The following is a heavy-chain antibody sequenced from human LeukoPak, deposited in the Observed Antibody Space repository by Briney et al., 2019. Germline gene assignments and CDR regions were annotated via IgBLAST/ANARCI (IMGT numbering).Heavy chain of an antibody. J-gene: IGHJ6*02. CDR2: ISTSGSSI. Sequence: PGGSLRLSCAASGFTFSDYYMSWIRQAPGKGLEWVSYISTSGSSIFYADSVKGRFTISRDNAKSSLYLQMNSLRADDTAVYYCARDLYSGYNSYYYYYGMDVWGQGTTVTVSS. V-gene: IGHV3-11*01. D-gene: IGHD5-12*01. CDR3: ARDLYSGYNSYYYYYGMDV. CDR1: GFTFSDYY.